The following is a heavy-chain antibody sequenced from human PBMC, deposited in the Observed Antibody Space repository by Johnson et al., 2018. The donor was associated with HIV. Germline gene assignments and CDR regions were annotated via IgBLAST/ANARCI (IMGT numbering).Heavy chain of an antibody. V-gene: IGHV3-20*04. J-gene: IGHJ3*02. CDR1: GFSFDDFG. Sequence: VQLVESGGVVVQPGGSLRLSCAASGFSFDDFGMSWVRQAPGKGLEWVSGINWKGGSMGYADSVKGRFTISRDNSKNTLYLQMNSLRAEDTAVYYCAKDPVGATWAFDIWGQGTMVTVSS. CDR3: AKDPVGATWAFDI. D-gene: IGHD1-26*01. CDR2: INWKGGSM.